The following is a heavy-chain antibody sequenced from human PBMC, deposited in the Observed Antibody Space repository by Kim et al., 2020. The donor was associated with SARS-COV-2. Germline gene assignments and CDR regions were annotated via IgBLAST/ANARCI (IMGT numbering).Heavy chain of an antibody. J-gene: IGHJ3*02. CDR1: GGSFSGYY. D-gene: IGHD1-7*01. CDR3: SRRGWNYVMIMSFDI. V-gene: IGHV4-34*01. Sequence: SETLSLTCAAYGGSFSGYYWSWIRQPPGKGLEWIGEINHSGSTNYNPSLKSRVTISVDTTKNQFSLKLSSVTAADTAGFYCSRRGWNYVMIMSFDIWGQG. CDR2: INHSGST.